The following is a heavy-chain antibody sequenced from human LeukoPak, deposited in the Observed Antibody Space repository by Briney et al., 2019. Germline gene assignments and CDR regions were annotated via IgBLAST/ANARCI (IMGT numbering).Heavy chain of an antibody. D-gene: IGHD6-19*01. J-gene: IGHJ4*02. CDR3: ARPRDSSGWASFDY. Sequence: SETLSLTCTVSGGSISSSSYYWGWIRQPPGKGLEWIGSIYYSGSTYYNPSLKSRVTISVDTSKNQFSLKLSSVTAADTAVYYCARPRDSSGWASFDYWGQGTLVTVSS. CDR1: GGSISSSSYY. V-gene: IGHV4-39*01. CDR2: IYYSGST.